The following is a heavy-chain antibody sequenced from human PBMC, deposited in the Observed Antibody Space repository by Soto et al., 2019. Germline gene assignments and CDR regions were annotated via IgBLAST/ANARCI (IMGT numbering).Heavy chain of an antibody. CDR2: INAGNGNT. CDR1: GYTFTSYA. Sequence: QVQLVQSGAEEKKPGASVKVSCKTSGYTFTSYAMHWVRQAPGQRLEWMGWINAGNGNTKYSQKFQGRVTITRDTSASTAYMELSSLRSEDTAVYYCASLVDTAMGFDYWGQGTLVTVSS. V-gene: IGHV1-3*05. CDR3: ASLVDTAMGFDY. D-gene: IGHD5-18*01. J-gene: IGHJ4*02.